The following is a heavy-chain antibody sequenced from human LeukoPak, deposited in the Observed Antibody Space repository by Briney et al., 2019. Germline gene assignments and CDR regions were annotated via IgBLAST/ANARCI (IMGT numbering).Heavy chain of an antibody. CDR2: IKQDGSEK. CDR1: GFTFSSYW. J-gene: IGHJ4*02. D-gene: IGHD6-13*01. V-gene: IGHV3-7*01. Sequence: PGGSLRLSCAAFGFTFSSYWMSWVRQAPGKGLEWVANIKQDGSEKYYVDSVKGRFTISRDDAKNSLYLQMNSLRAEDTAVYYCAREGYSSSPPFDYWGQGTLVTVSS. CDR3: AREGYSSSPPFDY.